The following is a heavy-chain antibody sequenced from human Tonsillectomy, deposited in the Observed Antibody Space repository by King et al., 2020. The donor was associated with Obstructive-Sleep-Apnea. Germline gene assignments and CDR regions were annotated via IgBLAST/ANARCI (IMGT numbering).Heavy chain of an antibody. CDR3: ARGRALGSVGWVLVSCFDP. Sequence: QLVQSGAEVKKPGASVKVSCKASGYTFTSYGISWVRQAPGQGLEWMGWISAYNGNTNYAQKLQGRVTMTTDTSTSTAYMELRSLRSDDTAVYYCARGRALGSVGWVLVSCFDPWGQGTLVTVSS. J-gene: IGHJ5*02. CDR1: GYTFTSYG. V-gene: IGHV1-18*01. CDR2: ISAYNGNT. D-gene: IGHD5/OR15-5a*01.